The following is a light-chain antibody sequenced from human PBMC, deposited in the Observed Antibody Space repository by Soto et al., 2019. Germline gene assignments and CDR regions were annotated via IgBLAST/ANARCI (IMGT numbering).Light chain of an antibody. Sequence: DIQMTQSPPSLSAYVRDRVSITCRASQGINNYLAWYQQKPGKVPKLLIYAASTLQSGVPSRFSGSGSGTDFTITINSRQPEDVATYYCQKYDSAPLTFGGGTKVDIK. J-gene: IGKJ4*01. CDR3: QKYDSAPLT. CDR1: QGINNY. V-gene: IGKV1-27*01. CDR2: AAS.